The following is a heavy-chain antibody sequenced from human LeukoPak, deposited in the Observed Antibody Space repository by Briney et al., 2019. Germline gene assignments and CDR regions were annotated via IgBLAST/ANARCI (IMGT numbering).Heavy chain of an antibody. J-gene: IGHJ4*02. CDR2: ISSSSSYI. Sequence: GGTLRLSCAASGFTFSSYGMSWVRQAPGKGLEWVSSISSSSSYIYYADSVKGRFTISRDNAKNSLYLQMNSLRAEDTAVYYCARFALKTPPTDWGQGTLVTVSS. CDR3: ARFALKTPPTD. CDR1: GFTFSSYG. V-gene: IGHV3-21*01.